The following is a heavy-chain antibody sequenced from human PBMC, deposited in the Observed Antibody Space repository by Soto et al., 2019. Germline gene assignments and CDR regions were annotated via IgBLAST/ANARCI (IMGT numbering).Heavy chain of an antibody. Sequence: SETLSLTCTVSGGSISGSSYYWSWIRQPPGKGLEWIGYIYYSGSTNYNPSLKSRVTISVDTSKNQFSLKLNSMTAADTAVYYCARHNYGSGSTYFDYWGQGTLVTVSS. J-gene: IGHJ4*02. CDR1: GGSISGSSYY. D-gene: IGHD3-10*01. V-gene: IGHV4-61*05. CDR3: ARHNYGSGSTYFDY. CDR2: IYYSGST.